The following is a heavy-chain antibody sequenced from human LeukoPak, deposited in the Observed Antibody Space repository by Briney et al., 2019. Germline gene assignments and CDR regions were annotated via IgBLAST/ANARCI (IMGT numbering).Heavy chain of an antibody. CDR2: VRYGGNIN. V-gene: IGHV3-30*02. Sequence: PGGSLRLSCAASEFTFSAYAMHWIRQAPGRGLEWVAFVRYGGNINCYADSVKGRFTISRDNSKNTLYLQMNSLRPEDTAVYYCTKDLGTEYNIFDYWGQGTLVTVSS. CDR3: TKDLGTEYNIFDY. J-gene: IGHJ4*02. CDR1: EFTFSAYA. D-gene: IGHD3-9*01.